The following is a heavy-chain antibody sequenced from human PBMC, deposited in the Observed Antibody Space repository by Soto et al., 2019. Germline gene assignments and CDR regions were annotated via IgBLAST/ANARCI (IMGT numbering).Heavy chain of an antibody. CDR2: IYYSGST. Sequence: SETLSLTCTISGGSISSYYWSWIRQPPGKGLEWIGYIYYSGSTNYNPSLKSRVTISVDTSKNQFSLKLSSVTAADTAAYYCAGYCSGGSCYPRVNAFDIWGQGTMVT. D-gene: IGHD2-15*01. CDR1: GGSISSYY. CDR3: AGYCSGGSCYPRVNAFDI. V-gene: IGHV4-59*01. J-gene: IGHJ3*02.